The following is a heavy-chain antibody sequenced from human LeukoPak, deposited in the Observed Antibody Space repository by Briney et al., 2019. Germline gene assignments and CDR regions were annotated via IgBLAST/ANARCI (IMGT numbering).Heavy chain of an antibody. CDR2: IKQDGSEK. J-gene: IGHJ4*02. D-gene: IGHD3-22*01. V-gene: IGHV3-7*01. Sequence: GGSLRLSCAASGFTFSSYWMSWVRQAPGKGLEWVANIKQDGSEKYYVDSVKGRFTISRDNAKISLYLQMNSLRAEDTAVYYCASWYYYDSSGYSSLGYWGQGTLVTVSS. CDR3: ASWYYYDSSGYSSLGY. CDR1: GFTFSSYW.